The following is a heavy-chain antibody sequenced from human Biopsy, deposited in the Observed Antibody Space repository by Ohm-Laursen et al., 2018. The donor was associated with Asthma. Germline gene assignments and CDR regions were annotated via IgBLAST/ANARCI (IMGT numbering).Heavy chain of an antibody. D-gene: IGHD6-13*01. CDR3: ARGQKSAGDRWFDP. Sequence: ASVKVSCKVSGYTFIGCHIHWMRQAPGQGLEWMGRIDPNSGGTNYAQKFQGRVTMTRDTSISTAYMEVSRLRSDDTAVYYCARGQKSAGDRWFDPWGQGTLVTVSS. CDR1: GYTFIGCH. CDR2: IDPNSGGT. J-gene: IGHJ5*02. V-gene: IGHV1-2*06.